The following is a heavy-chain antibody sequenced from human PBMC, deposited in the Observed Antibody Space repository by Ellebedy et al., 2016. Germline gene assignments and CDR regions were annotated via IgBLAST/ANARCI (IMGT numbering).Heavy chain of an antibody. V-gene: IGHV3-30*04. CDR2: ISYDGSNK. CDR3: AKDTGSYYMDV. Sequence: GESLKISCEASGFTFSSSAMHWVRQAPGKGLEWVAVISYDGSNKYYADSVKGRFTISRDNSKNTLYLQMNSLRAEDTAVYYCAKDTGSYYMDVWGKGTTVTVSS. J-gene: IGHJ6*03. CDR1: GFTFSSSA. D-gene: IGHD3-10*01.